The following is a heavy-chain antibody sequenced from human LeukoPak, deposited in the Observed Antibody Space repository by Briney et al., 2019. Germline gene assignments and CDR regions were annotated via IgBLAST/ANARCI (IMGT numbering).Heavy chain of an antibody. J-gene: IGHJ4*02. D-gene: IGHD6-19*01. CDR2: IYYSGST. V-gene: IGHV4-59*01. CDR1: GGSISSYY. Sequence: SETLSLTCTVSGGSISSYYWVWIRQSPGRGLEWIGYIYYSGSTNYNPSLKSRVTMSVDTSKNQFSLNLNSVTAADTAVYYCARMGSGWRHGFDYWGKGTLVTVSS. CDR3: ARMGSGWRHGFDY.